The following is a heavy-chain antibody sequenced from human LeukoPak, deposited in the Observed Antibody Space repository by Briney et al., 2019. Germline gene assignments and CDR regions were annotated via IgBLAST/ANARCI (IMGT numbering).Heavy chain of an antibody. D-gene: IGHD3-9*01. J-gene: IGHJ4*02. CDR1: GGSISSYY. CDR2: IYTSGST. Sequence: SETLSLTCTVSGGSISSYYWSWIRQPAGKGLEWIGRIYTSGSTNYNPPLKSRVTMSVDTSKNQFSLKLSSVTAADTAVYYCAGGYYDILTGYSLFDYWGQGTLVTVSS. V-gene: IGHV4-4*07. CDR3: AGGYYDILTGYSLFDY.